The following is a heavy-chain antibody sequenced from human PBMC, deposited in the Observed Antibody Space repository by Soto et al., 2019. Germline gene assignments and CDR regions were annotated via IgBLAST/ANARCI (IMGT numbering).Heavy chain of an antibody. CDR1: GGSFSGYY. D-gene: IGHD3-22*01. CDR2: INHSGST. Sequence: QVQLQQWGAGLLKPSETLSLTCAVYGGSFSGYYWSWIRQPPGKGLEWIGEINHSGSTNYNPSLKSRVTISVDTSKNQFSLKLSSVTAADTAVYYCASQYDSSGYYYEDYWGQGTLVTASS. J-gene: IGHJ4*02. V-gene: IGHV4-34*01. CDR3: ASQYDSSGYYYEDY.